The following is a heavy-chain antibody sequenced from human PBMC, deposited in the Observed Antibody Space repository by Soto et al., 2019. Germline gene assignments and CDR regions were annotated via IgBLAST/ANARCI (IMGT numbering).Heavy chain of an antibody. D-gene: IGHD2-21*02. CDR2: INAGNGNT. CDR3: ARSIVVVTAIDY. V-gene: IGHV1-3*05. CDR1: GYTVTSYA. Sequence: QVQLVQSGAEEKKPGASEKVSCKASGYTVTSYAMHWVRQAPGQRLEWMGWINAGNGNTKYSQKFQGRVTITRDTSASTAYMELSCLRSEDTAVYYCARSIVVVTAIDYWGQGTLVTVSS. J-gene: IGHJ4*02.